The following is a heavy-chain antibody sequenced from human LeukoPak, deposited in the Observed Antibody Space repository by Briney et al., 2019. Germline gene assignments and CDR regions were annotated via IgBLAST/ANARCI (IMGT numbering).Heavy chain of an antibody. V-gene: IGHV3-23*01. D-gene: IGHD1-26*01. CDR1: GFTFSTYA. Sequence: LPGGSLRLSCAASGFTFSTYAMSWVRQAPGKGLEWVSAISGSGDSTCYADSVKGRFTISRDSSKNTLYLQMNSLRADDTAVYYCAKNTSGSYFDYWGQGTLVTVSS. J-gene: IGHJ4*02. CDR2: ISGSGDST. CDR3: AKNTSGSYFDY.